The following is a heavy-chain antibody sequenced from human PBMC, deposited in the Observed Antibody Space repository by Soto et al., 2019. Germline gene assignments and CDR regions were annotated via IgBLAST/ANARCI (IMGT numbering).Heavy chain of an antibody. V-gene: IGHV4-39*01. CDR3: VRLPDLPVGNYCSIDY. D-gene: IGHD2-21*02. J-gene: IGHJ4*02. CDR2: IYYSGST. CDR1: GGSISNNNYY. Sequence: SETLSLTCTVSGGSISNNNYYWGWIRQPPGKGLEWIGSIYYSGSTYYNPSLNSRVTILVDTSKNQFSLKVSSVTAADTAVYYCVRLPDLPVGNYCSIDYWGQGALVTVSS.